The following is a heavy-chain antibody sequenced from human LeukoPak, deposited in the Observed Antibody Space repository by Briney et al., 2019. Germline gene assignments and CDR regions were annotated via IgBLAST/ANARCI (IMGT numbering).Heavy chain of an antibody. D-gene: IGHD5-24*01. CDR3: ARLGKDGYNRGGLDY. Sequence: SETLSLTCTVSGGSISSSSYYWGWIRQPPGKGLGWIGSIYYSGSTYYNPSLKSRVTISVDTSKNQFSLKLSSVTAADTAVYYCARLGKDGYNRGGLDYWGQGTLVTVSS. J-gene: IGHJ4*02. CDR2: IYYSGST. V-gene: IGHV4-39*01. CDR1: GGSISSSSYY.